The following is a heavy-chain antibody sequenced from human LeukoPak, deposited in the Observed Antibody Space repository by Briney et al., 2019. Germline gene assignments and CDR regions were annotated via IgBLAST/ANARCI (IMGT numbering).Heavy chain of an antibody. CDR1: GYTFTGYY. J-gene: IGHJ6*02. Sequence: ASVKVSCKASGYTFTGYYMHWVRQAPGQGLEWMGWINPNSGGTNYAQKFQGRVTMTRDTSISTAYMELSRLRSDDTAVYYCARPLQDLIGPYYYYGMDVWGQGTTVTVSS. V-gene: IGHV1-2*02. D-gene: IGHD2-21*01. CDR2: INPNSGGT. CDR3: ARPLQDLIGPYYYYGMDV.